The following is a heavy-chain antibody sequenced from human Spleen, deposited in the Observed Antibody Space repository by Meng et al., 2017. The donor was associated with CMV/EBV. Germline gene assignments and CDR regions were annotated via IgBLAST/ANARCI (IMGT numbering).Heavy chain of an antibody. V-gene: IGHV4-61*01. CDR1: GGSVNNDLYY. CDR2: VFSSGST. D-gene: IGHD3-10*01. CDR3: ARTGAGFDP. J-gene: IGHJ5*02. Sequence: SETLSLTCTVSGGSVNNDLYYWSWIRQLPGKELEFIGYVFSSGSTDYNPSLESRVDISVDASRNQFSLKLRSLTAADTAIYYCARTGAGFDPWGQGISVTVSS.